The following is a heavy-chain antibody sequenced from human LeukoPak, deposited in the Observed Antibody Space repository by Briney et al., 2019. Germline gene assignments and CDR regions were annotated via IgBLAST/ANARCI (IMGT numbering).Heavy chain of an antibody. CDR1: GGSISSYY. CDR3: ARRYCSGGSCYSALDY. V-gene: IGHV4-59*08. J-gene: IGHJ4*02. D-gene: IGHD2-15*01. CDR2: IYYSGSA. Sequence: SETLSLTCTVSGGSISSYYWSWIRQPPGKGLEWIGYIYYSGSANYNPSLKSRVTISVDTSKNQFSLKLSSVTAADTAVYYCARRYCSGGSCYSALDYWGQGTLVTVSS.